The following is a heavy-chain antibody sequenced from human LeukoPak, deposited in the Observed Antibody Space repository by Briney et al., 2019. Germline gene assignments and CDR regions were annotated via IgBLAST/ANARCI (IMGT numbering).Heavy chain of an antibody. CDR3: AREDLTTGGTIMRFDP. J-gene: IGHJ5*02. D-gene: IGHD1/OR15-1a*01. CDR1: GGSFSGYY. CDR2: INHSGST. Sequence: PSKTLSLTCAVYGGSFSGYYWSWIRQPPGKGLEWIGEINHSGSTNYNPSLKSRVTISVDTSKSQFSLKLSSVTAADTAVYYCAREDLTTGGTIMRFDPWGQGTLVTVSS. V-gene: IGHV4-34*01.